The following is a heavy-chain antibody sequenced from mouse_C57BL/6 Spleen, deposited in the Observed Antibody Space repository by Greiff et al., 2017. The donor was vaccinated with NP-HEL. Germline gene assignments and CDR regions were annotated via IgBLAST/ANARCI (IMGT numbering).Heavy chain of an antibody. CDR3: ARLYNNYECFGY. CDR2: INDGGSST. J-gene: IGHJ3*01. D-gene: IGHD2-5*01. CDR1: GFTFSSYA. Sequence: DVQLVESGGGLVKPGGSLKLSCAASGFTFSSYAMSWVRQTPEKRLEWVATINDGGSSTYYPDNLKGRFTISRDNAKNNLYLHMSHLKSEDTDIYFCARLYNNYECFGYWGQGTLVTVSA. V-gene: IGHV5-4*01.